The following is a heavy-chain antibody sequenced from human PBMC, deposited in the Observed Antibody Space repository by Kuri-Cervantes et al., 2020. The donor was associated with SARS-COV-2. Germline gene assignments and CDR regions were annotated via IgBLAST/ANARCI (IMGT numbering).Heavy chain of an antibody. D-gene: IGHD2-15*01. CDR2: IYTSGST. CDR1: GGSISSYY. Sequence: SETLSLTCTVSGGSISSYYWSWIRQPAGKGLEWIGRIYTSGSTNYNPSLKSRVTMSVDTSKNQFSLKLSSVTAADTAVYYCARVAVVVVAADWYFDLWGRGTLVTVSS. CDR3: ARVAVVVVAADWYFDL. J-gene: IGHJ2*01. V-gene: IGHV4-4*07.